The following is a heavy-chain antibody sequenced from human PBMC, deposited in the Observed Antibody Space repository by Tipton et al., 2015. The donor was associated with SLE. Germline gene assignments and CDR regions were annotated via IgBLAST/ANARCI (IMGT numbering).Heavy chain of an antibody. D-gene: IGHD3-3*01. Sequence: TPSLTCTVSGGSISSSSYYWGWIRQPPGKGLEWIGSIYYSGSTYYNPSLKSRVTISVDTSKNQFSLKLSSVTAADTAVYYCARGSIFEGAFDIWGQGTMVTVSS. J-gene: IGHJ3*02. CDR2: IYYSGST. CDR3: ARGSIFEGAFDI. CDR1: GGSISSSSYY. V-gene: IGHV4-39*07.